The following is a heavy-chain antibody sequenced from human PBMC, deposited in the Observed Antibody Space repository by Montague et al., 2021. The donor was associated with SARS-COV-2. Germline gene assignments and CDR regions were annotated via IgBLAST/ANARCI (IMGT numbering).Heavy chain of an antibody. J-gene: IGHJ3*01. CDR2: IYDTGII. CDR1: GASVTSES. D-gene: IGHD2-21*01. CDR3: AREREGSDIFDL. V-gene: IGHV4-59*02. Sequence: SETLSLTCSVSGASVTSESWGWIRQTPGKGLEWIAYIYDTGIIDYHPSLRSRTTIAVDTSKNQLSLKLTSVSAADTAVYFCAREREGSDIFDLWGQGTMVIVSS.